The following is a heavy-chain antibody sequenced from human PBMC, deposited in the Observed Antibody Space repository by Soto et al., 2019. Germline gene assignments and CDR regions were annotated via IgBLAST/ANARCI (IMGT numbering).Heavy chain of an antibody. V-gene: IGHV2-5*02. CDR1: GFSLSTSGVG. D-gene: IGHD2-2*02. CDR2: IYWDDDK. Sequence: SGPTLVNPTQTLTLTCTFSGFSLSTSGVGVGWIRQPPGKALEWLALIYWDDDKSNSPTLKSRLTNTKETSKNQVVLTMTIMVPVDTATYYCAQQYPHFDYWGQGTLVTVSS. J-gene: IGHJ4*02. CDR3: AQQYPHFDY.